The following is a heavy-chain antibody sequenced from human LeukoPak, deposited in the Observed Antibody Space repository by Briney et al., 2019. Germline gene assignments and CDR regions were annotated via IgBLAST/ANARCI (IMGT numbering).Heavy chain of an antibody. V-gene: IGHV3-33*01. Sequence: PGGSLRLSCAASGFTFSSYGMHWVRQTPGKGLEWVADVWYDGTNKYYADSVKGRFTISRDNSKNTLYLQMNSLRVEDTAVYYCARGDPTVTTKQNFDYWGQGTLVTVSS. CDR2: VWYDGTNK. J-gene: IGHJ4*02. CDR1: GFTFSSYG. D-gene: IGHD4-17*01. CDR3: ARGDPTVTTKQNFDY.